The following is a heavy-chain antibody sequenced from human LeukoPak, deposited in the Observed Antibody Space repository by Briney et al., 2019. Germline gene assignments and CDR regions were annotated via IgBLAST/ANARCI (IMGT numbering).Heavy chain of an antibody. J-gene: IGHJ4*02. CDR1: GFTFSSYG. D-gene: IGHD4-17*01. CDR2: ISSHVCST. V-gene: IGHV3-64*01. CDR3: ARDGSTTAVTYDY. Sequence: GGSLRLSCAASGFTFSSYGMHWVRQAPGKGLEYVSAISSHVCSTYYANSVKGRFTISRDNSKNTLYLQMGSLRAEDMAVYYCARDGSTTAVTYDYWGQGTLVTVSS.